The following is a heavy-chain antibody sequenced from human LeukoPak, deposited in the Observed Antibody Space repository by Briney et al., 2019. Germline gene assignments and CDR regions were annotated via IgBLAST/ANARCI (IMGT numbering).Heavy chain of an antibody. J-gene: IGHJ6*03. V-gene: IGHV3-23*01. Sequence: PGGSLRLSCAASGFTFSSYGMHWVRQSPRKGLEWVSGVSGADGTTYYADSVKGRFTISRDNSKSTLYLQMNNLRAEDTAVYYCAKHWSYCSTTSCFFNYYYYYMDVWGKGTTVTVSS. CDR3: AKHWSYCSTTSCFFNYYYYYMDV. D-gene: IGHD2-2*01. CDR1: GFTFSSYG. CDR2: VSGADGTT.